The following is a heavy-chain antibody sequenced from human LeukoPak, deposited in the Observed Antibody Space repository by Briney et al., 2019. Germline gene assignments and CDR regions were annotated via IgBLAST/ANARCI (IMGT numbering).Heavy chain of an antibody. V-gene: IGHV3-23*01. D-gene: IGHD6-19*01. CDR2: ISGSGGST. CDR3: AGDKTTGGWYEFDY. J-gene: IGHJ4*02. CDR1: GFTFSSYA. Sequence: GGSLRLSCAASGFTFSSYAMGWVRQAPGKGLEWVSAISGSGGSTYYADSVKGRFTISRDTSKNTVSLQMNSLRAEDTAVYYCAGDKTTGGWYEFDYWGQGTLVTVSS.